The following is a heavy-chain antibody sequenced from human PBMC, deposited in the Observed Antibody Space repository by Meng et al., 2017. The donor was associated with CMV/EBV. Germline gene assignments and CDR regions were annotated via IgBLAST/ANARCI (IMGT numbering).Heavy chain of an antibody. V-gene: IGHV4-4*02. CDR3: ARSVGDIVVVPAASSLDY. CDR2: IYHSGST. D-gene: IGHD2-2*01. J-gene: IGHJ4*02. Sequence: SETLSLTCAVSGGSISSSNWWSWVRQPPGKGLEWIGEIYHSGSTNYNPSLKSRVTISVDKSKNQFYLKLSSVTAADTAVYYCARSVGDIVVVPAASSLDYWGQGTLVTVSS. CDR1: GGSISSSNW.